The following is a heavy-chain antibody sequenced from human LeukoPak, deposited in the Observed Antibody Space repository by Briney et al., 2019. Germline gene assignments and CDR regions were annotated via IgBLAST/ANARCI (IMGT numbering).Heavy chain of an antibody. V-gene: IGHV3-74*01. CDR2: ISPTGSTT. D-gene: IGHD6-6*01. Sequence: GGSLRLSCAASGITFRNNAMSWVRQAPGKGLVWVSRISPTGSTTSYADSVKGRFTVSRDNAKNTLYLQVNNLRAEDTAVYYCARGPNSNWSGLDFWGQGTLLTVSS. J-gene: IGHJ4*02. CDR1: GITFRNNA. CDR3: ARGPNSNWSGLDF.